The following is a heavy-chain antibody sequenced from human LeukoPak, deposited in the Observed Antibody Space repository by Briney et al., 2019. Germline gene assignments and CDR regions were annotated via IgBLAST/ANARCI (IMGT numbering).Heavy chain of an antibody. CDR2: IYHTGST. CDR3: TRSIMNFYVSGT. V-gene: IGHV4-61*01. Sequence: PSETLSLTCTVSGGSVSSTSSSYFWNWMRQPPGKGLEWIGYIYHTGSTKYSPSLESRVTMSVDTFKNQFSLKLRSVTAADTAVYYCTRSIMNFYVSGTWGRGTLVTVSS. J-gene: IGHJ5*02. D-gene: IGHD3-10*01. CDR1: GGSVSSTSSSYF.